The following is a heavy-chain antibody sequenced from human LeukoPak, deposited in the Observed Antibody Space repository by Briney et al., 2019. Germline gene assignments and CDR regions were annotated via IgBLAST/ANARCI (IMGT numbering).Heavy chain of an antibody. CDR3: ARRLGLGFGEYSNNWFDP. J-gene: IGHJ5*02. V-gene: IGHV3-9*01. CDR2: ISWDSGTI. D-gene: IGHD3-10*01. Sequence: PGGSLRLSCAASGFTFDDYAMHWVRQGPGKGLEWVSGISWDSGTIAYADSVKGRFTISRDNAKKSLYLQMNSLRAKDTAVYYCARRLGLGFGEYSNNWFDPWGQGTLVTVSS. CDR1: GFTFDDYA.